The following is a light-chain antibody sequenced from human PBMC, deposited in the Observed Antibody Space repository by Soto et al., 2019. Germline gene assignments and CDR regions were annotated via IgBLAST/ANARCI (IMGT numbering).Light chain of an antibody. CDR1: SSNIGSNT. J-gene: IGLJ2*01. Sequence: QSVLTHPPSASGTPGQRVTISCSGSSSNIGSNTVNWYQQLPGTAPKLLIYSNNQRPSGVPDRFSGSKSGTSASLAISGLQSEDEAYYYCAAWDDSLNVVFGGGTKLTVL. CDR2: SNN. V-gene: IGLV1-44*01. CDR3: AAWDDSLNVV.